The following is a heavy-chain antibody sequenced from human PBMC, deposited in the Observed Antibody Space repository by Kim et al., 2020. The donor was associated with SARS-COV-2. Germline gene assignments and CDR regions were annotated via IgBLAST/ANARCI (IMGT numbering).Heavy chain of an antibody. CDR3: AREGGMSTSGSYYKGIEV. D-gene: IGHD3-10*01. V-gene: IGHV3-11*06. J-gene: IGHJ6*02. Sequence: KGRLTIRRDKAKNSVYMQMNSLRAEDTAVYYCAREGGMSTSGSYYKGIEVWGQGTMVTVSS.